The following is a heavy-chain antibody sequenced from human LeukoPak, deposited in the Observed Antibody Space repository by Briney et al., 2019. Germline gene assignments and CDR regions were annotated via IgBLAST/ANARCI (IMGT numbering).Heavy chain of an antibody. V-gene: IGHV3-23*01. CDR2: ISGSGGST. J-gene: IGHJ4*02. Sequence: GGSLRLPCAASRFTFSSYAMSWVRQAPGKGLEWVSAISGSGGSTYYADSVKGRFTISRDNSKNTLYLQMNSLRAEDTAVYYCAKDYSYGSLSDYWGQGTLVTVSS. CDR3: AKDYSYGSLSDY. CDR1: RFTFSSYA. D-gene: IGHD5-18*01.